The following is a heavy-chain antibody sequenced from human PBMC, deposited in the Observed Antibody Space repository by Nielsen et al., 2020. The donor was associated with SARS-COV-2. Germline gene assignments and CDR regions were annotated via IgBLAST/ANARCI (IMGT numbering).Heavy chain of an antibody. CDR1: GYTLTELS. D-gene: IGHD5-18*01. J-gene: IGHJ3*02. CDR3: ATDRGYSYAKGAFDI. Sequence: ASVQVSCKVSGYTLTELSMHWVRQAPGKGLEWMGGFDPEDGETIYAQKFQGRVTMTEDTSTDTAYMELSSLRSEDTAVYYCATDRGYSYAKGAFDIWGQGTMVTVSS. V-gene: IGHV1-24*01. CDR2: FDPEDGET.